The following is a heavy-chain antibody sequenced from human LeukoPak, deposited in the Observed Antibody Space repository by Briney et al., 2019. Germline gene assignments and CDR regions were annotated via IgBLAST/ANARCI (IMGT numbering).Heavy chain of an antibody. CDR1: GGTFSSYA. J-gene: IGHJ5*02. CDR2: IIPIFGTA. D-gene: IGHD3-3*01. V-gene: IGHV1-69*05. Sequence: SVKVSCKASGGTFSSYAISWVRQAPGQGLEWMGRIIPIFGTANYAQKFQGRVTITTDESTSTAYMELSSPRSEDTAVYYCTESGQYNWFDPWGQGTLVTVSS. CDR3: TESGQYNWFDP.